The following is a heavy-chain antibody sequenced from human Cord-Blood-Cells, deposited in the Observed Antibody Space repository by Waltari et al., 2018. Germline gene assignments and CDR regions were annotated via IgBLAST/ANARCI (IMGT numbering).Heavy chain of an antibody. CDR1: GGYILSRHW. CDR3: ARLGRAAAAGKRWFDP. D-gene: IGHD6-13*01. J-gene: IGHJ5*02. V-gene: IGHV4-4*02. Sequence: QVPLQESGPGLVKPSGTLPLTCAVSGGYILSRHWLTCVRKAPGKGLEWIGEIYHSGSTNYNPSLKSRVTISVDKSKNQFSLKLSSVTAADTAVYYCARLGRAAAAGKRWFDPWGQGTLVTVSS. CDR2: IYHSGST.